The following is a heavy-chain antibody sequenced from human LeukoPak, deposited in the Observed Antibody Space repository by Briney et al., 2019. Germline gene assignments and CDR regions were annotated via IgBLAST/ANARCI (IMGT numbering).Heavy chain of an antibody. CDR2: FDPEDGET. CDR1: GYTLTELS. CDR3: ARAHYSNYVDYYYYMDV. D-gene: IGHD4-11*01. V-gene: IGHV1-24*01. Sequence: ASVKVSCKVSGYTLTELSMHWVRQAPGKGLEWMGGFDPEDGETIYAQKFQGRVTITADKSTSTAYMELSSLRSEDTAVYYCARAHYSNYVDYYYYMDVWGKGTTVTVSS. J-gene: IGHJ6*03.